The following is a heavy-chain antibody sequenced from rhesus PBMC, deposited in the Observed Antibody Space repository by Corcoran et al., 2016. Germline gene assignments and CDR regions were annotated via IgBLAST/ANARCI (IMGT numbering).Heavy chain of an antibody. CDR3: ARGRYCTSSSCFASVGY. CDR2: ISNGGGSA. V-gene: IGHV3-59*01. J-gene: IGHJ4*01. CDR1: GFTFSDYY. Sequence: EVQLVESGDGLAKPGESLRLSCAASGFTFSDYYLHWVRRASGQGLVWVSRISNGGGSAWYADSVKGRFTISRDNAKNTLYLQMNSLRSEDTAVYYCARGRYCTSSSCFASVGYWGQGVLVTVSS. D-gene: IGHD2-2*01.